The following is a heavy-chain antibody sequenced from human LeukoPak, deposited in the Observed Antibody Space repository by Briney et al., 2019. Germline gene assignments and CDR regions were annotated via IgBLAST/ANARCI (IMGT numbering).Heavy chain of an antibody. V-gene: IGHV4-59*01. D-gene: IGHD3-10*01. CDR1: GGSISPYY. Sequence: SETLSRTCTVSGGSISPYYWSWIRQPPGKGLEWIGYIFYSGRTNYNPSLESRVTISVDTSKNQFSLILSSVTAADTAVYYCAREGSPSYWGQGTLVTVSS. J-gene: IGHJ4*02. CDR3: AREGSPSY. CDR2: IFYSGRT.